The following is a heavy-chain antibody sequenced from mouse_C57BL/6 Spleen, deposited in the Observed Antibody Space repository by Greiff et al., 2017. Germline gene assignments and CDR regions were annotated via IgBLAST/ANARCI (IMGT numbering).Heavy chain of an antibody. CDR1: GFTFSSYA. D-gene: IGHD1-1*01. CDR3: TRGNYGSSHWYFDV. J-gene: IGHJ1*03. Sequence: DVMLVESGEGLVKPGGSLKLSCAASGFTFSSYAMSWVRQTPEKRLEWVAYISSGGDYIYYADTVKGRFTISRDNARNTLYLQMSSLKSEDTAMYYCTRGNYGSSHWYFDVWGTGTTVTVSS. CDR2: ISSGGDYI. V-gene: IGHV5-9-1*02.